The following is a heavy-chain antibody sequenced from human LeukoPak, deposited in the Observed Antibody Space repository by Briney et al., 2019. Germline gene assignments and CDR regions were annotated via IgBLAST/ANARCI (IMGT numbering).Heavy chain of an antibody. CDR3: AKGGGSSGYYTHLDS. CDR2: ISYDGTNK. CDR1: GFTFSSHG. D-gene: IGHD3-3*01. J-gene: IGHJ4*02. Sequence: QAGGSLRLSCAASGFTFSSHGMHWVRQAPGRGLEWVAVISYDGTNKYSVDSVKGRFTISRDNSKNTLYLQMNSLGTEDSAIYYCAKGGGSSGYYTHLDSWGQGTLVTVSS. V-gene: IGHV3-30*18.